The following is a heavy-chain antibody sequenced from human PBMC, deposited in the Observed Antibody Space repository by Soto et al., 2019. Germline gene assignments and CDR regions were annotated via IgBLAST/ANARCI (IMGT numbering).Heavy chain of an antibody. CDR1: GYTFINHG. D-gene: IGHD6-25*01. V-gene: IGHV1-18*01. CDR2: IRFYNDNT. J-gene: IGHJ6*02. Sequence: QAQLVQSGAEVKKPGASVKVSCKASGYTFINHGISWVRQAPGQGLEWMGGIRFYNDNTNYAPKFQGRVTMTTDTSTSTAHMELRSLRSEDRALYYCARDNSGSCPYGMDVWGQGTTVTVS. CDR3: ARDNSGSCPYGMDV.